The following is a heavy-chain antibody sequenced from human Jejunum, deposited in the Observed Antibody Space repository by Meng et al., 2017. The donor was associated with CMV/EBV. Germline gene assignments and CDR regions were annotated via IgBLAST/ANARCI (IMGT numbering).Heavy chain of an antibody. V-gene: IGHV3-23*01. CDR2: ISYSGGST. CDR3: ANSPRDY. Sequence: RLSCAASGFTFSSSAMTWVRQAPGKGLEWVSAISYSGGSTYYADSVKVRFTISRDNSKNTLYLQMNSLTAEDTAVYYCANSPRDYWGQGTLVTVSS. J-gene: IGHJ4*02. CDR1: GFTFSSSA.